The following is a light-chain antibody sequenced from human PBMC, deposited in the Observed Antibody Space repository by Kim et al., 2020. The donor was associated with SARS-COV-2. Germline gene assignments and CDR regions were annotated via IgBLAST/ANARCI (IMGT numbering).Light chain of an antibody. V-gene: IGLV1-44*01. J-gene: IGLJ2*01. CDR3: AAWDDSLNGVV. Sequence: GPRVTISCSGSSSNIGSNTVNWYQQLPGTAPRLLIYRNDQRPSGVADRFSGSKSGTSASLAISGLQSEDEANYYCAAWDDSLNGVVFGGGTQLTVL. CDR1: SSNIGSNT. CDR2: RND.